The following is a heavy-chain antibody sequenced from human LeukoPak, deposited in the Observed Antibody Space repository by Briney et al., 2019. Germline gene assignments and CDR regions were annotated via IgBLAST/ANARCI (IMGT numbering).Heavy chain of an antibody. J-gene: IGHJ3*02. CDR1: GFTFSSYE. CDR2: ISSSGSDK. CDR3: ARRTSGAFAT. V-gene: IGHV3-48*03. Sequence: GGSLRLSCAASGFTFSSYEMNWVRQAPGKGLEWVSYISSSGSDKYYPDSVKGRFTISRDNAKNSLYLQMNSLRAEDTAVYYCARRTSGAFATWGQGTKVTVSS.